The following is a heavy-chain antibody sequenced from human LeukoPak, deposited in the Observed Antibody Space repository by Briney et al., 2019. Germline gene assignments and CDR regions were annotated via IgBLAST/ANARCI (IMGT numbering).Heavy chain of an antibody. J-gene: IGHJ5*02. Sequence: ASVKVSCTASGYTFTSYYMHWVRQAPGQGLEWMGIINPSGGSTSYAQKFRGRVTMTRDTSTSTVYMELSSLRSEDTAVYYCASLELYYYGSGSYYLWGQGTLVTVSS. CDR3: ASLELYYYGSGSYYL. CDR1: GYTFTSYY. D-gene: IGHD3-10*01. V-gene: IGHV1-46*01. CDR2: INPSGGST.